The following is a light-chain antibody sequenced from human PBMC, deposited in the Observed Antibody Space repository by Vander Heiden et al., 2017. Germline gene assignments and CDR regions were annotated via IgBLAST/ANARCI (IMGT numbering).Light chain of an antibody. CDR3: QQLNSYLT. V-gene: IGKV1-9*01. CDR1: QGISSY. Sequence: DIQLPQSPSFLSASVGARVTITCRASQGISSYLAWYQQKPGKAPKLLIYAASTLQSGVPSRFSGSGSGTEFTLTSSSLQPEDFATYYCQQLNSYLTFGPGTKVDIK. J-gene: IGKJ3*01. CDR2: AAS.